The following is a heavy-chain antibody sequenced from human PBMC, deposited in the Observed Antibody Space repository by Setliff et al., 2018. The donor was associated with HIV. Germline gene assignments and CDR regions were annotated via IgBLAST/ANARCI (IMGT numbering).Heavy chain of an antibody. CDR1: GGSISSSSYY. V-gene: IGHV4-39*07. CDR2: IYYSGST. D-gene: IGHD3-9*01. CDR3: ARDGSHYDILTGYYIIGWFDP. Sequence: ASETLSLTCTVSGGSISSSSYYWGWIRQPPGKGLEWIGSIYYSGSTYANPSLKSRVTISVDTSKNQFSLKLSSVTAADTAVYYCARDGSHYDILTGYYIIGWFDPWGQGTLVTVSS. J-gene: IGHJ5*02.